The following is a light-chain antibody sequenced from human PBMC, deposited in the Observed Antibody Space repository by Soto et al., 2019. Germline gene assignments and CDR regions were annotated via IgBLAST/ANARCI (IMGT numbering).Light chain of an antibody. CDR2: EVT. V-gene: IGLV2-14*01. Sequence: QSALTQPPSASGSPGQSVTISCTGTSSDVGGYNLVSWYQQHPGKAPKLMIYEVTNRPSGVSDRFSGSKSGNTASLTISGLQAEDEADYYCSSYTSSSARVFGTGTQLTVL. CDR1: SSDVGGYNL. J-gene: IGLJ1*01. CDR3: SSYTSSSARV.